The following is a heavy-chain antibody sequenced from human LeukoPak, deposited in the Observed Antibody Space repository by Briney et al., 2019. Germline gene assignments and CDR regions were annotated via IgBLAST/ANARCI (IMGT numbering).Heavy chain of an antibody. CDR1: GFSFSSYT. CDR3: ARDSSMDY. J-gene: IGHJ4*02. D-gene: IGHD2/OR15-2a*01. CDR2: ISSSSSSYI. Sequence: GGSLRLSCAASGFSFSSYTMTWVRQPPEKGLEWVSSISSSSSSYIYFADSLKGRFTISRDNAKNSLYLQMNSLSAEDTAVYYCARDSSMDYWGQGTLVTVSS. V-gene: IGHV3-21*01.